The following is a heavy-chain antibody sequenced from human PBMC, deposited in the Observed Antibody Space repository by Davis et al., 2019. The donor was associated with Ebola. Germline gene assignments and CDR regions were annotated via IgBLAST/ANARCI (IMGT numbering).Heavy chain of an antibody. V-gene: IGHV3-49*03. Sequence: PGGSLRLSCTASGFTFGDYAMSWFRQAPGKGLEWVGFIRSKAYGGTTEYAASVKGRFTISRDDSKSIDYLQMNSLKTEDTAVYYCTRGVQVLRFLEWFSWGQGTLVTVSS. J-gene: IGHJ4*02. D-gene: IGHD3-3*01. CDR1: GFTFGDYA. CDR3: TRGVQVLRFLEWFS. CDR2: IRSKAYGGTT.